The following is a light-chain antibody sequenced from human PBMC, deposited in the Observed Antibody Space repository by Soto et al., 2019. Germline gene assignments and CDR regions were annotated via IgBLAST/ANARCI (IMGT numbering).Light chain of an antibody. CDR2: NAT. CDR1: QSISSW. J-gene: IGKJ2*01. CDR3: QQYNSYSPYT. Sequence: DIQMTQSPSTLSASVGDRVTITCRASQSISSWLAWYQQKPGKAPKLLIYNATSLKSGVPSRCSGSGSGTKFTLTISSLQPDDFATYYRQQYNSYSPYTFGQGTKLEIK. V-gene: IGKV1-5*03.